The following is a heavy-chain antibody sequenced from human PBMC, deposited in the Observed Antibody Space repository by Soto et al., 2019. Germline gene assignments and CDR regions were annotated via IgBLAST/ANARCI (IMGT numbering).Heavy chain of an antibody. CDR1: VPTTGSTNL. CDR3: SIDHTASSEIYTFCQH. J-gene: IGHJ1*01. D-gene: IGHD3-3*01. CDR2: IYHSGST. V-gene: IGHV4-4*02. Sequence: SHTGAFSVPTTGSTNLWSLVRQPQGKGLEWIGEIYHSGSTNYNPSLKSRVTISVDKSKNQFSLKLSSVTAADTAVYYCSIDHTASSEIYTFCQH.